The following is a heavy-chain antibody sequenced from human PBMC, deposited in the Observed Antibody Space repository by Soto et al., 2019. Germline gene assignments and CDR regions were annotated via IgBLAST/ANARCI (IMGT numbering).Heavy chain of an antibody. V-gene: IGHV4-31*03. D-gene: IGHD3-22*01. CDR1: GGSISSGGYY. J-gene: IGHJ4*02. CDR3: ARGGYYDSSGYYGY. CDR2: IYYSGST. Sequence: QVQLQETGPGLVKPSQTLSLTCTVSGGSISSGGYYWSWIRQHPGKGLEWIGYIYYSGSTYYNPSLKSRVTISVDTSKNQSSRKLSSVTAADTAVYYCARGGYYDSSGYYGYWGQGTLVTVSS.